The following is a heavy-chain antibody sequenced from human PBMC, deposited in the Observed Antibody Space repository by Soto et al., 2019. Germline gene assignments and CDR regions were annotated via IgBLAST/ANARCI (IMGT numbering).Heavy chain of an antibody. J-gene: IGHJ4*02. CDR1: GFTFDDYA. Sequence: GGSLRLSCAASGFTFDDYAMHWVRQAPGKGLEWVSGISWNSGSIGYADSVKGRLTISRDNAKNSLYLQMNSLRAEDTALYYCAKGRHDYGDPRPLVFDYWGQGTLVTVSS. V-gene: IGHV3-9*01. CDR3: AKGRHDYGDPRPLVFDY. CDR2: ISWNSGSI. D-gene: IGHD4-17*01.